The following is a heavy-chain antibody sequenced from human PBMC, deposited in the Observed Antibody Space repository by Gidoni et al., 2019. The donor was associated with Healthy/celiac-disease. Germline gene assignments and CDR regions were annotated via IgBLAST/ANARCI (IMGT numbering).Heavy chain of an antibody. CDR3: AIRTYYYDSSGYYFDY. CDR1: GGTFSSYA. CDR2: IMPIFGTA. J-gene: IGHJ4*02. D-gene: IGHD3-22*01. V-gene: IGHV1-69*01. Sequence: QLQLVQSGAEVKKHGSSGKVSCKASGGTFSSYAISWVRQAPGKGLEWMGGIMPIFGTANYAQKFQGRVTITADESTSTAYMELRSLRSEDTAVYYCAIRTYYYDSSGYYFDYWGQGTLVTVSS.